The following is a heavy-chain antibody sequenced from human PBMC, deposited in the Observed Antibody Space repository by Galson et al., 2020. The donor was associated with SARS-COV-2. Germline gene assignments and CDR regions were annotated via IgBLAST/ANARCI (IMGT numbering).Heavy chain of an antibody. V-gene: IGHV3-48*02. CDR1: GVTFSTYN. D-gene: IGHD3-10*01. Sequence: QAGGSLRLSCVASGVTFSTYNMNWVRHAPRKGLEWLSYISSSSGTIHYADSVRGRFTISRDNANNSLYLQMKSLRDEDTAVYYCERDATPITRVRGVITHYEYYYGMDDWGQGTTVTVSS. CDR3: ERDATPITRVRGVITHYEYYYGMDD. J-gene: IGHJ6*02. CDR2: ISSSSGTI.